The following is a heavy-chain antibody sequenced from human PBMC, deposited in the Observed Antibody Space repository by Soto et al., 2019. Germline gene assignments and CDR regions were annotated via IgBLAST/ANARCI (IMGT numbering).Heavy chain of an antibody. CDR1: GFTFSSYG. V-gene: IGHV3-30*18. Sequence: QPGGSLRLSCAASGFTFSSYGMHWVRQAPGKGLEWVAVISYDGSNKYYADSVKGRVTISRDNSKNTLYLQRNSRRAEDTAGYYCPNQQAAGLYYYYYGMDVWGQGTTVTVSS. CDR3: PNQQAAGLYYYYYGMDV. J-gene: IGHJ6*02. CDR2: ISYDGSNK. D-gene: IGHD2-15*01.